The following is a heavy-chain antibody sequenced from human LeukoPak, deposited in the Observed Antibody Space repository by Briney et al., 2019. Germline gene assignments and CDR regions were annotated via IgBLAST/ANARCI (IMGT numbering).Heavy chain of an antibody. CDR2: INHSGST. J-gene: IGHJ6*02. V-gene: IGHV4-34*01. CDR3: ARYRGYSYGAYYYYYGMDV. CDR1: GGSFSGYH. Sequence: SETLSLTCAVYGGSFSGYHWSWIRQPPGKGLEWIGEINHSGSTNYNPSLKSRVTVSVDTSKNQFSLKLSSVTAADTAVYYCARYRGYSYGAYYYYYGMDVWGQGTTVTVSS. D-gene: IGHD5-18*01.